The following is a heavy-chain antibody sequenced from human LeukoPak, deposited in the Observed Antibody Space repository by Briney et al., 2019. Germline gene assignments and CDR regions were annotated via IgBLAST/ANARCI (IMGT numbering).Heavy chain of an antibody. V-gene: IGHV1-2*05. J-gene: IGHJ3*02. CDR2: SNPNSGDT. CDR3: ARANGDGDAFDI. D-gene: IGHD4-17*01. CDR1: GYTFTGNY. Sequence: ASVKVSCKASGYTFTGNYMHWVRQAPGQGLEWMGRSNPNSGDTNYAQKFQGRATMTRDTSISTAYVELSRLRYDDTGVYYCARANGDGDAFDIWGQGTMVTVSS.